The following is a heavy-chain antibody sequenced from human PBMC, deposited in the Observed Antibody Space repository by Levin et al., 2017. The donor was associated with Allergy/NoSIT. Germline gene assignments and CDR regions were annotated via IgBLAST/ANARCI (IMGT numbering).Heavy chain of an antibody. CDR3: TYSRFEDVLTAYANY. Sequence: ESGPTLVKPAQTLTLTCTFSGFSLNTNGVGVGWIRQPPGEALEWLALVYWDDDKRYSPSLRRRLSITQYTSENEVVLTMTNMDPADTATYFSTYSRFEDVLTAYANYWGQGTLVTVSS. CDR2: VYWDDDK. V-gene: IGHV2-5*02. CDR1: GFSLNTNGVG. D-gene: IGHD3-9*01. J-gene: IGHJ4*02.